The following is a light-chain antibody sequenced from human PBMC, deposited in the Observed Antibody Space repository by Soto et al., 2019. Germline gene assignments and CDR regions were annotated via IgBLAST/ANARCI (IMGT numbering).Light chain of an antibody. V-gene: IGKV1-5*03. CDR1: QSISRW. Sequence: DIQMTQSPSTLSASVGDRVTITCRASQSISRWLVWYQQKPGKAPKLLIYKASSLESGVQSRFSGSRSGTEFTLTISSLQPDDFATYYGQQYNSYPWTFGQGTKVEIK. CDR3: QQYNSYPWT. CDR2: KAS. J-gene: IGKJ1*01.